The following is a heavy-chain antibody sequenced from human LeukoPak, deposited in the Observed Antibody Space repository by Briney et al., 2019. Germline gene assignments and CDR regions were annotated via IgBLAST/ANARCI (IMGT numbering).Heavy chain of an antibody. Sequence: NPSETLSLTRSVSGGAINSHSWSWIRQPPGKTLEWIGYISKDGTTTYNPSLKGRVTISPDTPKNQLSLNLTSVTAADTAVFYCARQTCGGGPYYYYYVDVWGKGTSATVSS. D-gene: IGHD4-23*01. CDR2: ISKDGTT. V-gene: IGHV4-59*08. J-gene: IGHJ6*03. CDR3: ARQTCGGGPYYYYYVDV. CDR1: GGAINSHS.